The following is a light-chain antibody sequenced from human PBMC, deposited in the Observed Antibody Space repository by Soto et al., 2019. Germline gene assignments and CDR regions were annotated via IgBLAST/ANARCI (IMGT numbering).Light chain of an antibody. CDR1: QSISSY. V-gene: IGKV1-39*01. J-gene: IGKJ1*01. CDR3: QQSYSTPWT. CDR2: AAS. Sequence: DIQMTQSPSSLSASVGDRVTITCRASQSISSYLNWYQQKPGKAPKLLIYAASSLQSRVPSRFSGSGSGTDFTLTISRRQPEDFATYYCQQSYSTPWTFGQGTKVEIK.